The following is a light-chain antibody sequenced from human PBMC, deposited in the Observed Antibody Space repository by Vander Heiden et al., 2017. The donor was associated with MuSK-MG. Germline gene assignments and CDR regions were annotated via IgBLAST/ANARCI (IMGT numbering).Light chain of an antibody. CDR3: QHYYTVPIT. CDR2: D. J-gene: IGKJ5*01. Sequence: DIQMTQSPSSLSASLGDRVTITCRASQGIGNSLAWYQQKPGKAPKLLLSDASRFSGSGSGTDFTLTISSLEPEDFGIYYCQHYYTVPITFGQGTRLDSK. V-gene: IGKV1-NL1*01. CDR1: QGIGNS.